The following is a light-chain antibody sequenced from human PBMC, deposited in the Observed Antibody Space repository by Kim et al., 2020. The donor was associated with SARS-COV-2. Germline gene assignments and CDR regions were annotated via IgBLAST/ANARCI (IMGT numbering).Light chain of an antibody. Sequence: TLSASVGDRVTITCQASQSISHWVAWYQHKPGKAPKLLIYKASSLESGVPSRFSASGSGTEFTLTISSLQPDDFATYYCQQYGWTFGQGTKVDIK. CDR1: QSISHW. CDR2: KAS. V-gene: IGKV1-5*03. CDR3: QQYGWT. J-gene: IGKJ1*01.